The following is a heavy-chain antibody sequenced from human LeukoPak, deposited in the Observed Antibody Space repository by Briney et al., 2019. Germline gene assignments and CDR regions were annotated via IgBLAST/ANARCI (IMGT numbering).Heavy chain of an antibody. Sequence: PGMSLRLSCAASGFTFSSYWMHWVRQVPGKGLVWVPRINPGGSSITYADSVKGRFTISRDNAKNTLYLQMDSLRAEDTGVYYCARSNQADDYWGQGTLVTVSS. CDR2: INPGGSSI. CDR3: ARSNQADDY. J-gene: IGHJ4*02. V-gene: IGHV3-74*01. D-gene: IGHD1-14*01. CDR1: GFTFSSYW.